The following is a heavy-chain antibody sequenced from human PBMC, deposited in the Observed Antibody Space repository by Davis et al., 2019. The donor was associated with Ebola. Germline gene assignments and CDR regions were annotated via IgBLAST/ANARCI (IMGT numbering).Heavy chain of an antibody. Sequence: SETLSLTCTVSGGSISSSSYYWGWIRQPPGKGLEWIGSIYYSGSTYYNPSLKSRVTISVDTSKNQFSLKLSSVTAADTAVYYCGGRGDYYGMDVWGKGTTVTVSS. D-gene: IGHD3-10*01. V-gene: IGHV4-39*01. CDR1: GGSISSSSYY. CDR3: GGRGDYYGMDV. J-gene: IGHJ6*04. CDR2: IYYSGST.